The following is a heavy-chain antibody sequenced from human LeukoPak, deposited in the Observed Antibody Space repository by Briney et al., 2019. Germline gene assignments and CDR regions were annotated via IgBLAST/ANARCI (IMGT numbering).Heavy chain of an antibody. CDR1: GFTLSTYS. D-gene: IGHD3/OR15-3a*01. V-gene: IGHV3-21*01. CDR3: ARGGVGLVIIPGWEYDYYGLDV. Sequence: GGSLRLSCAASGFTLSTYSMNWVRQAPGKGLEWVSSISSSATYMYYADSVKGRFTISRDNAKNSLYLQMNSLGAEDTAVYYCARGGVGLVIIPGWEYDYYGLDVWGQGTTVTVS. CDR2: ISSSATYM. J-gene: IGHJ6*02.